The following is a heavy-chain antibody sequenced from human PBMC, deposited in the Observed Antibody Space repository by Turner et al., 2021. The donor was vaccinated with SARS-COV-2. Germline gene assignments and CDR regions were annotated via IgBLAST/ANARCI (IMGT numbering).Heavy chain of an antibody. D-gene: IGHD4-17*01. Sequence: EVHLVESGGGLVQPGWSLRLSCAASGFAVSNNYMSWVRQAEGKGLVWFSLIYSGGSTYYADSVTGRFTISRDNSKNTLYLQMNSLRAEDTAVYYCATRMTTLPQWGQGTLVTVSS. CDR1: GFAVSNNY. J-gene: IGHJ4*02. CDR3: ATRMTTLPQ. CDR2: IYSGGST. V-gene: IGHV3-66*01.